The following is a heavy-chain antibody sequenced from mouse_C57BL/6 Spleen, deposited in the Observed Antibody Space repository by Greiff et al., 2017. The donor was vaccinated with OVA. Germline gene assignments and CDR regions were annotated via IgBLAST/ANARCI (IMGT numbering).Heavy chain of an antibody. V-gene: IGHV1-4*01. D-gene: IGHD1-1*01. CDR1: GYTFTSYT. CDR3: ARGGYGSSDFDY. J-gene: IGHJ2*01. Sequence: QVQLKQSGAELARPGASVKMSCKASGYTFTSYTMHWVKQRPGQGLEWIGYINPSSGYTKYNQKFKDKATLTAAKSSSTAYMQLSSLISEDSAVYYCARGGYGSSDFDYWGQGTTLTVSS. CDR2: INPSSGYT.